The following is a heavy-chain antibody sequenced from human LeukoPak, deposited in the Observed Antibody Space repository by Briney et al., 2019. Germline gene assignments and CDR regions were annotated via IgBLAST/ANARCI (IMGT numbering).Heavy chain of an antibody. J-gene: IGHJ4*02. Sequence: PSKTLSLTCNVSGGSIFSHYWTWIRQPPGKGLEWIGYIHYSGSSKYNPSLKSRVTISLDKTNIQFSLRLSSVTAADTAVYYCAGGFGVVSRFDYWGQGSLVTVSS. V-gene: IGHV4-59*11. CDR3: AGGFGVVSRFDY. CDR1: GGSIFSHY. CDR2: IHYSGSS. D-gene: IGHD3-3*01.